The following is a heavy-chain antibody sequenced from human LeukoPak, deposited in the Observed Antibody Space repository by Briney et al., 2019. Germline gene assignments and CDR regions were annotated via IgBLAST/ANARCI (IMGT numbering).Heavy chain of an antibody. CDR2: ISSSSSYI. D-gene: IGHD2-15*01. V-gene: IGHV3-21*01. Sequence: GGSLRLSCAASGFTFSSYSMNWVRQAPGKGLEWVSSISSSSSYIYYADSVKGRFTISGDNAKNSLYLQMNSLRAEDTAVYYCARDLVVVAATYAFDIWGQGTMVTVSS. CDR3: ARDLVVVAATYAFDI. J-gene: IGHJ3*02. CDR1: GFTFSSYS.